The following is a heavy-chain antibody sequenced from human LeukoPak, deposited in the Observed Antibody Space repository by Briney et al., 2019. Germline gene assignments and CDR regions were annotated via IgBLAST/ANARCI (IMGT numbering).Heavy chain of an antibody. J-gene: IGHJ3*02. CDR3: ARAAAPRGAFDI. D-gene: IGHD6-25*01. Sequence: SETLSLTCAAYGGSFSGYYWSWIRQPPGKGLEWIGEINHSGSTNYNPSLKSRVTISVDTSKKQFSLKLSSVTAADTAVYYCARAAAPRGAFDIWGQGTMVTVSS. V-gene: IGHV4-34*01. CDR1: GGSFSGYY. CDR2: INHSGST.